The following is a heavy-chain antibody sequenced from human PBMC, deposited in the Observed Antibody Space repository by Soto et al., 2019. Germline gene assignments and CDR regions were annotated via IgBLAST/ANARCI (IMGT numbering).Heavy chain of an antibody. CDR2: INPNSGGT. CDR1: GYTFTGYY. Sequence: QVQLVQSGAEVKKPGASVKVSCKASGYTFTGYYMHWVRQAPGQGLEWMGWINPNSGGTNYAQKFQGWVTMTRDTSISTAYMELSRQRADDTAVYYCARDARDDFLIGYLFDYWGQGTLVTVSS. CDR3: ARDARDDFLIGYLFDY. D-gene: IGHD3-3*01. J-gene: IGHJ4*02. V-gene: IGHV1-2*04.